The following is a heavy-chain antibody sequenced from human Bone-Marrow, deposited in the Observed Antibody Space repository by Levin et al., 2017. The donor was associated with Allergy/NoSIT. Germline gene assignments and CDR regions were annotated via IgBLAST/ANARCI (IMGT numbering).Heavy chain of an antibody. CDR3: ARPYCSGGTCYAWFDP. Sequence: GESLKISCKASGYTFTGYYMHWVRQAPGQGLEWMGWINPNNGGTNYAQKFQGRVAMTRDTSISTAYMELSRLRSDDTAVYYCARPYCSGGTCYAWFDPWGQGTLVTVSS. D-gene: IGHD2-15*01. CDR2: INPNNGGT. J-gene: IGHJ5*02. CDR1: GYTFTGYY. V-gene: IGHV1-2*02.